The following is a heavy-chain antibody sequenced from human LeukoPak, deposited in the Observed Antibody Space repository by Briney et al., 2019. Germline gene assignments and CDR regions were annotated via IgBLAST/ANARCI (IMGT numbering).Heavy chain of an antibody. Sequence: GGSLRLSCAASGFIFSSYAMSWVRQAPGKGLEWVSAISGSGGSTYYADSVKGRFTISRDNSKNTLYLQMNSLRAEDTAVYYCAKDRLRFLEWLVFDPWGQGTLVTVSS. D-gene: IGHD3-3*01. CDR2: ISGSGGST. V-gene: IGHV3-23*01. CDR3: AKDRLRFLEWLVFDP. CDR1: GFIFSSYA. J-gene: IGHJ5*02.